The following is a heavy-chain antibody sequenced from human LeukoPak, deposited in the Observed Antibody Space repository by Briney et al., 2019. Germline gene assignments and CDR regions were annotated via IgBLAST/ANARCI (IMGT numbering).Heavy chain of an antibody. J-gene: IGHJ4*02. V-gene: IGHV3-74*01. CDR1: GLSLGTNW. Sequence: GGSLKLSFAAPGLSLGTNWWSWVRQAPGKGLVWVSRINTDGRITAYAGSVKGRLTISRDNVKNTLYLQMNSLRAEDTAVYYCAGDLFGSSRDYWGQGTLVTVSS. D-gene: IGHD3-10*01. CDR2: INTDGRIT. CDR3: AGDLFGSSRDY.